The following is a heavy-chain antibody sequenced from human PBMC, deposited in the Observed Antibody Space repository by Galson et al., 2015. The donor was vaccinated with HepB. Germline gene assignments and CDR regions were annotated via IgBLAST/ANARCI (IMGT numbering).Heavy chain of an antibody. V-gene: IGHV3-23*01. CDR3: AKLPSSSTVSRYMDV. D-gene: IGHD4-17*01. Sequence: SLRLSCAASGFTFSNYAMCWVRQAPGEGLEWVSGISGSGGSTYYADSVKGRFTISRDNSRNTLYLQMNSLRAEDTAIYYCAKLPSSSTVSRYMDVLGKGTTFSVSS. CDR2: ISGSGGST. CDR1: GFTFSNYA. J-gene: IGHJ6*04.